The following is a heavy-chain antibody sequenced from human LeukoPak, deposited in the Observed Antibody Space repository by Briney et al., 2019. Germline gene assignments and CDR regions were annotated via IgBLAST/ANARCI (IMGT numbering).Heavy chain of an antibody. CDR3: ARMGHDILVPSGMDV. CDR1: GFTFSSYH. J-gene: IGHJ6*02. Sequence: GGSLRLSCAASGFTFSSYHMNWVRQAPGKGLVWVSRINNDGSYTSYADSVKGRFTISRDNAKNTLYVQMNSLRAEDTAVYYCARMGHDILVPSGMDVWGQGTTVTDSS. V-gene: IGHV3-74*01. CDR2: INNDGSYT. D-gene: IGHD1-1*01.